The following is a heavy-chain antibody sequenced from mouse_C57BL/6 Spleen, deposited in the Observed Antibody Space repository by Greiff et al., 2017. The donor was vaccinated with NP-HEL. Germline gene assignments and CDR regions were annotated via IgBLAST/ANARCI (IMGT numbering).Heavy chain of an antibody. J-gene: IGHJ1*03. Sequence: VQLQQSGAELARPGASVKMSCKASGYTFTSYTMHWVKQRPGQGLEWIGYINPSSGYTKYNQKFKDKATLTADKSSSTAYMQLSSLTSEDSAVYYCARSHYYGSSYWYFDVWGTGTTVTVSS. D-gene: IGHD1-1*01. CDR2: INPSSGYT. CDR3: ARSHYYGSSYWYFDV. V-gene: IGHV1-4*01. CDR1: GYTFTSYT.